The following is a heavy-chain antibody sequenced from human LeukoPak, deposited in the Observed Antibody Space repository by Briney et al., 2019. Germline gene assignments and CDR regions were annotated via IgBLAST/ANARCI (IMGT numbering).Heavy chain of an antibody. D-gene: IGHD3-10*01. V-gene: IGHV3-21*01. CDR2: ISSSSSYI. CDR3: AREGYYGSGSYGNYYGMDV. Sequence: PGGSLRLSCAASGSTFSSYSMNWVRQAPGKGLEWVSSISSSSSYIYYADSVKGRFTISRDNAKNSLYLQMNSLSAEDTAVYYCAREGYYGSGSYGNYYGMDVWGKGTTVTVSS. CDR1: GSTFSSYS. J-gene: IGHJ6*04.